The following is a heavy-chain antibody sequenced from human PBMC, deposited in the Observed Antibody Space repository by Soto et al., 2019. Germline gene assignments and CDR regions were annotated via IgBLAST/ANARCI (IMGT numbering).Heavy chain of an antibody. Sequence: GGSLRLSCAASGFTFSTYPMSWVRQAPGKGLEWVSGISGSGISTYYTDSVKGRFTISRDNSKNTVFLQMNSLRDEDTAVYYCVKPPVITASYYYYDMDVWGQGTTVTVS. CDR2: ISGSGIST. D-gene: IGHD4-4*01. V-gene: IGHV3-23*01. CDR3: VKPPVITASYYYYDMDV. J-gene: IGHJ6*02. CDR1: GFTFSTYP.